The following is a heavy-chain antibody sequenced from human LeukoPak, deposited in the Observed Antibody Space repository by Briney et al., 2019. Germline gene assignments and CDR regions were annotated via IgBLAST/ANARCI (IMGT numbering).Heavy chain of an antibody. CDR3: ARDLSSSSGGY. CDR1: GFTFSGYW. CDR2: ISSSSSYI. J-gene: IGHJ4*02. V-gene: IGHV3-21*01. D-gene: IGHD6-13*01. Sequence: GGSLRLSCAASGFTFSGYWMNWVRQAPGKGLEWVSSISSSSSYIYYADSVKGRFTISRDNAKNSLYLQMNSLRAEDTAVYYCARDLSSSSGGYWGQGTLVTVSS.